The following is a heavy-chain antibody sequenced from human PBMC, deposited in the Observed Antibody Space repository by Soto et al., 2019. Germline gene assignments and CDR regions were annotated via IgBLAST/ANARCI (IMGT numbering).Heavy chain of an antibody. CDR2: IFHDGTA. Sequence: SETLSLTCAVSGVSLTSGNWWTWVRQSPQRGLEYIGEIFHDGTANYYPSFERRVAMSVDTSRNQSSLKLTSVTAADTAVYFCARLVYDTRLNYMYFDFWGPGTLVTVSS. D-gene: IGHD3-10*01. CDR1: GVSLTSGNW. V-gene: IGHV4-4*02. CDR3: ARLVYDTRLNYMYFDF. J-gene: IGHJ4*02.